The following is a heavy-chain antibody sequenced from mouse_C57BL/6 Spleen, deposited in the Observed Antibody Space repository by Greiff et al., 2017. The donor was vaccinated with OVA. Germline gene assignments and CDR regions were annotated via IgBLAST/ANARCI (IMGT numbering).Heavy chain of an antibody. Sequence: QVQLQQPGAELVMPGASVKLSCKASGYTFTSYWMHWVKQRPGQGLEWIGEIDPSDSYTNYNQKFKGKSTLTVDKSSSTAYMQLSSLTSEDSAVYYCARVDDYGGAMDYWGQGTSVTVSS. CDR2: IDPSDSYT. J-gene: IGHJ4*01. CDR3: ARVDDYGGAMDY. V-gene: IGHV1-69*01. CDR1: GYTFTSYW. D-gene: IGHD2-4*01.